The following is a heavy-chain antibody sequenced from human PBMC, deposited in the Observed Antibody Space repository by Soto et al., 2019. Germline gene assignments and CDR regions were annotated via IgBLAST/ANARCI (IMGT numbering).Heavy chain of an antibody. D-gene: IGHD4-17*01. Sequence: PSETLSLTCAVYGGSFSGYYWSWIRQPPGKGLEWIGEINHSGSTNYNPPLKSRVTISADTSKNQLSLRLNSVTAADTAVYYCARPFAGDYAFDIWGQGTKVTVSS. CDR2: INHSGST. CDR3: ARPFAGDYAFDI. V-gene: IGHV4-34*01. J-gene: IGHJ3*02. CDR1: GGSFSGYY.